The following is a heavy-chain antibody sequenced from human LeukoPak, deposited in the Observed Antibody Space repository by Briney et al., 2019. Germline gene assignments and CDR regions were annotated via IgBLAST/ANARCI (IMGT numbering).Heavy chain of an antibody. J-gene: IGHJ6*03. CDR3: AKSGASGCSGTSCAEDYYYCMDV. V-gene: IGHV4-34*01. CDR2: INHSGST. Sequence: SETLSLTCAVYGESFSDYYWSWIRQPPGKGLEWIGEINHSGSTNYNPSLKSRVTISVDTSKNQFSLKLSSVTAADTAVYYCAKSGASGCSGTSCAEDYYYCMDVWGKGTTVTVSS. CDR1: GESFSDYY. D-gene: IGHD2-2*01.